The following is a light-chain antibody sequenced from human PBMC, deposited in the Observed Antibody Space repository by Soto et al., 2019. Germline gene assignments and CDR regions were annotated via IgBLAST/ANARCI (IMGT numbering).Light chain of an antibody. Sequence: VMTQAPATLSLSPGERATLSGRASQTINNNVAWYQLKDGQVPRLVIYGASTRATDIPARFSGSGSGTDFTLTISSLEPEDFAVYYCQQRSNWPRTFGQGTKVDIK. V-gene: IGKV3-11*01. CDR1: QTINNN. J-gene: IGKJ1*01. CDR3: QQRSNWPRT. CDR2: GAS.